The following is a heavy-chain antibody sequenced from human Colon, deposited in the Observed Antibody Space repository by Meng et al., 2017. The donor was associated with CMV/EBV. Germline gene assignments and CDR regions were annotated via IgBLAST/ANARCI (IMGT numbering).Heavy chain of an antibody. J-gene: IGHJ6*02. V-gene: IGHV4-38-2*02. CDR2: IYDSGST. Sequence: GSLRPSCTVPGYSISSGYYWGWIRQPPGKGLEWIGSIYDSGSTYYNPSLKSRVTILVDTSKNQFSLKLSSVTAADTAVYYCARGLGQWLATYYFYYAMDVWGQGTTVTVSS. CDR3: ARGLGQWLATYYFYYAMDV. D-gene: IGHD6-19*01. CDR1: GYSISSGYY.